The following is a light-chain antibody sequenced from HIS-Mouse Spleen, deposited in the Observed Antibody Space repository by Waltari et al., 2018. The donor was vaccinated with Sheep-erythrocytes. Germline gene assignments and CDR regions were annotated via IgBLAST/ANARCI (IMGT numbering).Light chain of an antibody. CDR3: QAWDSSIYV. V-gene: IGLV3-1*01. CDR2: QDS. Sequence: SYELTQPPSVSVSPGQTASITCSGDKLGDKYACWYQQKPGQSPVLVIYQDSKRPSVIPERFSGSNSGNTATLTISGTQAMDEADYYCQAWDSSIYVFGTGTKVTVL. J-gene: IGLJ1*01. CDR1: KLGDKY.